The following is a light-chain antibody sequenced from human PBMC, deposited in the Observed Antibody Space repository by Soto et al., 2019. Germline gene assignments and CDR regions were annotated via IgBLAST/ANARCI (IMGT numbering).Light chain of an antibody. V-gene: IGLV2-23*01. CDR2: EGS. CDR1: SSNVGSYNL. CDR3: CSYAGSSTFVV. Sequence: QSVLTQPASVSGSPGQSITISCTGTSSNVGSYNLVSWYQQHPGKATKLMIYEGSKRPSGVSNRFSGSKSGNTPSLTISGLQAEDEADYYCCSYAGSSTFVVFGGGTKLTVL. J-gene: IGLJ2*01.